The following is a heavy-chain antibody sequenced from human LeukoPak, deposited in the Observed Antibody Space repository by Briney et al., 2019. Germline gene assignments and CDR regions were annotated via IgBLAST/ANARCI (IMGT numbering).Heavy chain of an antibody. Sequence: ASVKVSCKASGYTFTSYYMHWVRQAPGQGLEWMGIINPSGGSTSYAQKFQGRVTMTRDTSTSTVYMELSSLRSEDTAVYYCARGPPEVTVTTSDFDYWGQGTLVTVSS. CDR3: ARGPPEVTVTTSDFDY. J-gene: IGHJ4*02. V-gene: IGHV1-46*01. CDR1: GYTFTSYY. CDR2: INPSGGST. D-gene: IGHD4-17*01.